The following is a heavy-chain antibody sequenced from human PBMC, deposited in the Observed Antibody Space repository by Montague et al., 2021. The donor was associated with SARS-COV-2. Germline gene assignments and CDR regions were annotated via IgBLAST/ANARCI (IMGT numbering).Heavy chain of an antibody. J-gene: IGHJ6*02. CDR1: GASRSTKNYY. Sequence: SETLSLTCTFSGASRSTKNYYWGWIRQPPGKGLEWIGSISYSATSYSNPSLKSRVTMSVDTSRSQVSLKLNSVTAADTAVYFCASLGSPAYCGGDCYLRDYGTDVWGQGTMVTVSS. CDR3: ASLGSPAYCGGDCYLRDYGTDV. V-gene: IGHV4-39*01. CDR2: ISYSATS. D-gene: IGHD2-21*02.